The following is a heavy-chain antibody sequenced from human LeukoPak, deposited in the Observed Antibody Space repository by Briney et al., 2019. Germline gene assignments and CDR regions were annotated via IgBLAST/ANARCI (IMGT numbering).Heavy chain of an antibody. V-gene: IGHV3-33*06. D-gene: IGHD6-19*01. CDR3: AKDRAVAGTTAGFDY. Sequence: GRSLRLSCAASGFTFSSYGMRWVRQTPGKGLEWVAVIWYDGSNKYYADSVKGRFTISRDNSKNTLYLQMNSLRAEDTAVYYCAKDRAVAGTTAGFDYWGQGTLVTVSS. J-gene: IGHJ4*02. CDR2: IWYDGSNK. CDR1: GFTFSSYG.